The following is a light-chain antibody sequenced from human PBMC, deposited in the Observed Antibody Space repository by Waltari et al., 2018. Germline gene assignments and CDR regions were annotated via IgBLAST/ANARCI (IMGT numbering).Light chain of an antibody. CDR2: AAS. CDR3: LQDCSYPRT. J-gene: IGKJ1*01. Sequence: AIQVTQSPSSLSASVGDSVTITCRARQGIGKDLGWYQQKPGQAPRLLLYAASTLESGVPSRFSAIGSGTRFTLSIRSLQLVDFTSYYRLQDCSYPRTFGQGTPVEIK. CDR1: QGIGKD. V-gene: IGKV1-6*01.